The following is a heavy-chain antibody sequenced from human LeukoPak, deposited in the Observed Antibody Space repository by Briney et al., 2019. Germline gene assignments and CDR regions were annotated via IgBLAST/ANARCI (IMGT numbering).Heavy chain of an antibody. Sequence: GGSLRLSCAASGFTFSDYYMSWLRQAPGKGLEWVAYISGRDNILYYAASVKGRFTVSRDNAKTSLSLHLNNLRVEDTARYYCARVSSTGYGGSSGLFYWGQGTLVTVSS. CDR3: ARVSSTGYGGSSGLFY. CDR1: GFTFSDYY. CDR2: ISGRDNIL. V-gene: IGHV3-11*01. J-gene: IGHJ4*02. D-gene: IGHD3-22*01.